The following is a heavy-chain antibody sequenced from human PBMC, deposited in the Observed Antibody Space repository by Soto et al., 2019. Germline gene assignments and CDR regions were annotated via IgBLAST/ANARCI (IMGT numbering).Heavy chain of an antibody. Sequence: QVQLQESGPGLVKPSQTLSLTCTVSGGSISSGGYYWSWIRQHPGKGLEWIGYIYYSGSTYYNPSLKSRVTISVDTAKNQFSLELRSVTAADTAVYYCERDSGWTYESTFDYWGQGTLVTVSS. CDR2: IYYSGST. D-gene: IGHD6-19*01. V-gene: IGHV4-31*03. J-gene: IGHJ4*02. CDR3: ERDSGWTYESTFDY. CDR1: GGSISSGGYY.